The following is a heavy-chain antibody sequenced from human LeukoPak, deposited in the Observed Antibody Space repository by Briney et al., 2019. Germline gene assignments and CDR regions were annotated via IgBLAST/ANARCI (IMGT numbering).Heavy chain of an antibody. CDR1: GFTFSSYW. D-gene: IGHD3-10*01. V-gene: IGHV3-7*01. CDR2: IKQDGSET. J-gene: IGHJ4*02. CDR3: ARERASESYYKDPPFDL. Sequence: GGSLRLSCAASGFTFSSYWMSWVRQAPGKGLEWVGNIKQDGSETYYVDSVRGRYTISRDNGKNSLYLLMNSLRAEDTAVYYCARERASESYYKDPPFDLWGQGTLVTVSS.